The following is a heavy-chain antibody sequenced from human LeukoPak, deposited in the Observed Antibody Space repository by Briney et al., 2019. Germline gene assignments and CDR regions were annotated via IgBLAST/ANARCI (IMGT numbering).Heavy chain of an antibody. CDR3: ARGTRIVGARVGGD. D-gene: IGHD1-26*01. V-gene: IGHV3-30-3*01. CDR1: GFTFSSYA. J-gene: IGHJ4*02. CDR2: ISYDGSNK. Sequence: GGSLRLSCAASGFTFSSYAMHWVRQAPDKGLEWVAVISYDGSNKYYADSVKGRFTISRDNSKNTLYLQMNSLRAEDTAVYYCARGTRIVGARVGGDWGQGTLVTVSS.